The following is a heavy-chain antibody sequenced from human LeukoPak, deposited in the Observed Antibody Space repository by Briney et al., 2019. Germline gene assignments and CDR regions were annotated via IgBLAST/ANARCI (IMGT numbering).Heavy chain of an antibody. Sequence: ASVKVSCTASGYAFTSYSMHWVRQATGQGLEWMGIINPSGGSTSYAQKFQGRVTMTRDTSTSTIYMELSSLRSEDTAVYYCVGGSGWTDAFDIWGQGTMVTVS. CDR2: INPSGGST. CDR1: GYAFTSYS. D-gene: IGHD6-19*01. J-gene: IGHJ3*02. V-gene: IGHV1-46*01. CDR3: VGGSGWTDAFDI.